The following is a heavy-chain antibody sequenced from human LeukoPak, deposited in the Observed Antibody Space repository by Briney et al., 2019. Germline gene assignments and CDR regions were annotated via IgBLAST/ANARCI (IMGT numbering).Heavy chain of an antibody. CDR2: ISGSGSFA. Sequence: GGSLRVSRAASGFTFSNYVMSWVRQAPGKGLEWVSVISGSGSFAYYADSVKGRFTISRDNSKYTMYLQMNGLRAEDTAVYYCAKCYSNNWSDAFDIWGQGTMVTVSS. D-gene: IGHD6-13*01. CDR3: AKCYSNNWSDAFDI. CDR1: GFTFSNYV. J-gene: IGHJ3*02. V-gene: IGHV3-23*01.